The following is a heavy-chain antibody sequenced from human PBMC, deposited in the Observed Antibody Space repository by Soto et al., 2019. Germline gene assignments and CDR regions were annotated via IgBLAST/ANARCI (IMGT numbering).Heavy chain of an antibody. Sequence: QVQLVQSGAEVKEPGASVKVSCKASGFTFQNYHMHWVRQAPGQGLEWMGIIHPSGDTTTYVQNFQGRLAMTIDTSTSTAYMELSSLTSEYTAVYYFAKDLCGLWAVDYWGQGALITVSS. V-gene: IGHV1-46*02. J-gene: IGHJ4*02. D-gene: IGHD2-21*01. CDR2: IHPSGDTT. CDR3: AKDLCGLWAVDY. CDR1: GFTFQNYH.